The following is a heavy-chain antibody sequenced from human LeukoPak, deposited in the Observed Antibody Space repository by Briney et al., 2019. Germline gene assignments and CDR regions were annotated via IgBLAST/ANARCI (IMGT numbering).Heavy chain of an antibody. D-gene: IGHD3-3*01. V-gene: IGHV3-30*04. Sequence: GRSLRLSCAASGLTFSSYAMHWVRQAPGKGLEWVAVISYDGSNKYYADSVKGRFTISRDNSKNTLYLQMNSLRAEDTAVYYCARDRYNGIFGVAHWDYWGQGTLVTVSS. CDR3: ARDRYNGIFGVAHWDY. J-gene: IGHJ4*02. CDR1: GLTFSSYA. CDR2: ISYDGSNK.